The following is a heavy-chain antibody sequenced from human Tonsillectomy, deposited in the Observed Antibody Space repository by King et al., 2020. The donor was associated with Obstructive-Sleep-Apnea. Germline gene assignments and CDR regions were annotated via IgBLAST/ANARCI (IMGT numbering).Heavy chain of an antibody. CDR3: AKWPPSTGERYDFWSGYFHYYYGMDV. J-gene: IGHJ6*02. CDR1: GFTFSSYA. CDR2: ISGSGGST. V-gene: IGHV3-23*04. D-gene: IGHD3-3*01. Sequence: VQLVESGGGLVQPGGSLRLSCAASGFTFSSYAMTWVRQAPGKGLEWVSGISGSGGSTYYADSVKGRFTISRDNSKNTLYLQMNSLRAEDTAVYYGAKWPPSTGERYDFWSGYFHYYYGMDVWGQGTTVTVSS.